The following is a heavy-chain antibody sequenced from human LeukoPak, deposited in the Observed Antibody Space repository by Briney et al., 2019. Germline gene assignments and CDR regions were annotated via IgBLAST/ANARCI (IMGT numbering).Heavy chain of an antibody. V-gene: IGHV1-18*04. CDR1: GYTFITYG. D-gene: IGHD2-21*01. CDR2: INPHTCDT. CDR3: ARGDFDFDS. Sequence: ASVKVSFKAAGYTFITYGISCVRQAPGQGLEWMGGINPHTCDTKNAQILHDRVTITAHPFTHTAHMELRGRRSDDKAVYYCARGDFDFDSWGQGNLVSVS. J-gene: IGHJ4*02.